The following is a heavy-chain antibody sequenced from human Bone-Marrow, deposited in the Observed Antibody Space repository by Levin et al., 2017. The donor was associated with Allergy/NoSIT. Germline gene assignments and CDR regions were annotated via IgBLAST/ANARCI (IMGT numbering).Heavy chain of an antibody. V-gene: IGHV1-18*01. CDR1: GYTFTSYG. J-gene: IGHJ5*02. Sequence: PGGSLRLSCKASGYTFTSYGISWVRQAPGQGLEWMGWISAYNGNTNYAQKLQGRVTMTTDTSTSTAYMELRSLRSDDTAVYYCARGWYEIQYNWFDPWGQGTLVTVSS. D-gene: IGHD6-13*01. CDR3: ARGWYEIQYNWFDP. CDR2: ISAYNGNT.